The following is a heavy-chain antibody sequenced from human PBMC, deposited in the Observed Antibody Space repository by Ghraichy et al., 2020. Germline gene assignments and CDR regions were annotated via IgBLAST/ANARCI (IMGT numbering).Heavy chain of an antibody. CDR1: GFTFSNYW. Sequence: GGSLRLSCAASGFTFSNYWMSWVRQAPGKGLEWVANINQDGSAKYDVDSVKGRLTISRDNTKNSLYLQMNGLRAEDTAVYYCVSLGQEGYYGSGNYFGYWGQGTLVTVSS. CDR3: VSLGQEGYYGSGNYFGY. J-gene: IGHJ4*02. V-gene: IGHV3-7*01. CDR2: INQDGSAK. D-gene: IGHD3-10*01.